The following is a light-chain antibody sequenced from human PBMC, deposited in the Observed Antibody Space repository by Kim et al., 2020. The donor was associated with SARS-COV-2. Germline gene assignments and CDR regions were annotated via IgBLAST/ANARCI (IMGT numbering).Light chain of an antibody. J-gene: IGLJ3*02. CDR1: NSDIGGYNY. V-gene: IGLV2-14*03. Sequence: GQWFTISCTGSNSDIGGYNYVSWYQQHPGKAPKLIIYDVTKRTSGVSDRFSGSKSGNTASLIISGLQADDEADYYCSSYTSSKTWVFGGGTKLTVL. CDR3: SSYTSSKTWV. CDR2: DVT.